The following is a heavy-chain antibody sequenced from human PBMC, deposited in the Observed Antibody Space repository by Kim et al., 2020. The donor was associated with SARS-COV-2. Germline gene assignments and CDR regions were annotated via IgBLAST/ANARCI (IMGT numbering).Heavy chain of an antibody. V-gene: IGHV5-10-1*01. D-gene: IGHD2-2*01. CDR3: ARRPTVPAAINGMDV. Sequence: GESLQISCKGSGYSFTSYWISWVRQMPGKGLEWMGRIDPSDSYTNYSPSFQGHVTISADKSISTAYLQWSSLKASDTAMYYCARRPTVPAAINGMDVWGQGTTVTVSS. J-gene: IGHJ6*02. CDR2: IDPSDSYT. CDR1: GYSFTSYW.